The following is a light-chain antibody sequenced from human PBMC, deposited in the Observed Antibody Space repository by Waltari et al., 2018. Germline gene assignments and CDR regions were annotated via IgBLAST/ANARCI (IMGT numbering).Light chain of an antibody. CDR2: GAS. V-gene: IGKV3-15*01. J-gene: IGKJ2*01. CDR1: QSVSSV. CDR3: QQYNSWAS. Sequence: IVLTQSPATLSLSPGERATLPCRASQSVSSVFAWYQQKPGQAPRRLIHGASTRATGVTARFSGRGYGTEFSLSISSLQSEDCAVYYCQQYNSWASFGQGTKLEIK.